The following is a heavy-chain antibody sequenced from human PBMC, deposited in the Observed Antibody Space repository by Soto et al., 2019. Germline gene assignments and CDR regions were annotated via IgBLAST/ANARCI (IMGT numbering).Heavy chain of an antibody. J-gene: IGHJ6*02. D-gene: IGHD3-22*01. CDR1: GGTFRSYS. CDR2: IIPIFDIT. CDR3: ARPDEGGYSSNHHYYYALDV. Sequence: QVQLVQSGAEVKKPGSSVKVSCKASGGTFRSYSISWVLQAPGQGLEWMGGIIPIFDITNYAQKFQGRVTITADESTSSVYMELSSLGSDDTAVYYCARPDEGGYSSNHHYYYALDVWGQGTTVT. V-gene: IGHV1-69*01.